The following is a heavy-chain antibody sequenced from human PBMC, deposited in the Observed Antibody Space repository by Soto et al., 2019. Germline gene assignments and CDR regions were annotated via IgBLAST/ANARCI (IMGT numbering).Heavy chain of an antibody. CDR1: GGSISSTTYY. CDR3: ARHPTIAELMVYATHYFDH. D-gene: IGHD2-8*01. CDR2: IYYTGST. J-gene: IGHJ4*02. V-gene: IGHV4-39*01. Sequence: QLQLQESGPGLVKPSETLSLTCTVSGGSISSTTYYWGWIRQPPGKGLEWIGSIYYTGSTHYNPALKSRVTISVDTSKNQFSLKLSSVTAEDTAVYYCARHPTIAELMVYATHYFDHWGQGTLVTVSS.